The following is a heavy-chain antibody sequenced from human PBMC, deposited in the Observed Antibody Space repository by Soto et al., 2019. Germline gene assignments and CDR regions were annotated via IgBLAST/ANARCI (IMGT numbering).Heavy chain of an antibody. Sequence: QVQLVESGGGVVQPGRSLRLSGAASGFIFNRYGMHWVREVPGKGLEWVADIWYDGSNKNYADSVKGRFTISRDNSKNTLSRQMNSLRAEDTAVYYCARGPGRPPLRNYGMDVWGQGTTVTVSS. CDR2: IWYDGSNK. V-gene: IGHV3-33*01. J-gene: IGHJ6*02. CDR1: GFIFNRYG. CDR3: ARGPGRPPLRNYGMDV.